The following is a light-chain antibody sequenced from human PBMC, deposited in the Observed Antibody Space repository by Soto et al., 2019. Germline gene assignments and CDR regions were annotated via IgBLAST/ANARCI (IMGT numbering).Light chain of an antibody. CDR1: QSVSSY. CDR3: QQRSNWPGT. CDR2: DAS. Sequence: ELVLTQSPATLSLSPGERATLSCRPSQSVSSYLAWYQQKPGQAPRLLIYDASNRATGIPARFSGSGSGTDFTLTISSLEPEDFAVYYCQQRSNWPGTFGQGTKV. J-gene: IGKJ1*01. V-gene: IGKV3-11*01.